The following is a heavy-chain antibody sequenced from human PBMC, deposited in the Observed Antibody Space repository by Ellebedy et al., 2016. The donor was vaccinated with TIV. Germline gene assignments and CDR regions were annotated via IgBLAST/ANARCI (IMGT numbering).Heavy chain of an antibody. J-gene: IGHJ4*02. Sequence: SVKVSCXASGGTFSSYAISWVRQAPGQGLEWMGGIIPIFGTANYAQKFQGRVTITADESTSTAYMELSSLRSEDTAVYYCAISRKCSTSCYAGVLGFDYWGQGTLVTVSS. CDR3: AISRKCSTSCYAGVLGFDY. CDR2: IIPIFGTA. V-gene: IGHV1-69*13. D-gene: IGHD2-2*01. CDR1: GGTFSSYA.